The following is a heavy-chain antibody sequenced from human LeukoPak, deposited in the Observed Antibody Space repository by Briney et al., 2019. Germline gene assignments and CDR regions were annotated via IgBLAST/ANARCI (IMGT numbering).Heavy chain of an antibody. Sequence: PSETLSLTCAVYGGSFSGYYWSWIRQPPGKGLEWIGEINHSGSTNYNPSLKSRVTISVDTSKNQFSLKLSSVTAADTAVYYCARIIKYSSSWPSYYFDYWGQGTLVTVSS. J-gene: IGHJ4*02. D-gene: IGHD6-13*01. V-gene: IGHV4-34*01. CDR3: ARIIKYSSSWPSYYFDY. CDR2: INHSGST. CDR1: GGSFSGYY.